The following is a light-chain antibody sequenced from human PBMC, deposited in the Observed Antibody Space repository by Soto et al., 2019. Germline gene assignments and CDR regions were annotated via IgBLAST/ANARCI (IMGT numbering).Light chain of an antibody. CDR2: AAT. V-gene: IGKV1-9*01. Sequence: ILLTQSPSSLSSSVGDRVTITCRASQGIDTSLGWYQQKRGKAPTLLISAATNDHSGVPSRFSGSASATHFTLTISSLQPEHFATYYCQKLHGYPITFGQGPRLEI. J-gene: IGKJ5*01. CDR3: QKLHGYPIT. CDR1: QGIDTS.